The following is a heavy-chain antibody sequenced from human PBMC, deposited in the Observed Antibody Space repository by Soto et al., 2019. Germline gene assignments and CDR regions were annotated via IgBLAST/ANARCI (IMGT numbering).Heavy chain of an antibody. Sequence: ASVKVSCTASGYTFTSYAMNWVRQAPGQGLEWMGWINTNTGNPTYAQGFTGRFVFSLDTSVSTAYLQICSLKAEDTAVYYCARDRPDSSSWHTRLNWFDPWGQGAMVTVYS. V-gene: IGHV7-4-1*01. CDR1: GYTFTSYA. J-gene: IGHJ5*02. CDR2: INTNTGNP. D-gene: IGHD6-13*01. CDR3: ARDRPDSSSWHTRLNWFDP.